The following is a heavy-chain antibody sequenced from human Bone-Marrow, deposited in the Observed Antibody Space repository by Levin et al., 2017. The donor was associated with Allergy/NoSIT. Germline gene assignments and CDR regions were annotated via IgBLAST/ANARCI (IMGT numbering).Heavy chain of an antibody. Sequence: ASVKVSCNTSGYTFTGYYLHWVRQAPGQGLEWMGRINPHDGATDYTERFQGRVTMTRDTSIRTAYMELTRLTSEDTAVYYCARTIIGGDYEEILDPWGQGTLVTVSS. J-gene: IGHJ5*02. V-gene: IGHV1-2*06. CDR2: INPHDGAT. CDR1: GYTFTGYY. CDR3: ARTIIGGDYEEILDP. D-gene: IGHD4-17*01.